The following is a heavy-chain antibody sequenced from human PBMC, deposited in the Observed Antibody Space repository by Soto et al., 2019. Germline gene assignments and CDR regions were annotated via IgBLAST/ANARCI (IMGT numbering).Heavy chain of an antibody. CDR3: ASRDSRITIFGVVSYYGMDV. CDR1: GGTFSSYA. Sequence: VASVKVSCKASGGTFSSYAISWVRQAPGQGLEWMGGIIPIFGTANYAQKFQGRVTITADESTSTAYMELSSLRSEDTAVYYCASRDSRITIFGVVSYYGMDVWGQGTTVTVSS. V-gene: IGHV1-69*13. J-gene: IGHJ6*02. D-gene: IGHD3-3*01. CDR2: IIPIFGTA.